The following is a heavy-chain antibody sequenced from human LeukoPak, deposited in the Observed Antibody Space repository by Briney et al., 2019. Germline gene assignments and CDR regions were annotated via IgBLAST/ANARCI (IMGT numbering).Heavy chain of an antibody. CDR1: GGSISSYY. CDR2: IYYSGST. Sequence: SETLSLTCTVSGGSISSYYWSWIRQPPGKGLEWIGYIYYSGSTTYNPSLKSRVTMSVDTSKNQFSLKLSSVTAADTAVDYCARGFAYGDTGSFDYWGQGTLVTVSS. V-gene: IGHV4-59*01. D-gene: IGHD4-17*01. CDR3: ARGFAYGDTGSFDY. J-gene: IGHJ4*02.